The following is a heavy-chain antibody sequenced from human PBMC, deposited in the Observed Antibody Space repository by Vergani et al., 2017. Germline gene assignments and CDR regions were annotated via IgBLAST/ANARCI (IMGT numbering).Heavy chain of an antibody. CDR2: ISTDASTT. CDR1: GFTFSTYS. J-gene: IGHJ3*02. V-gene: IGHV3-48*01. Sequence: EVQLVESGGGLVQPGGSLRLSCVGSGFTFSTYSMNWFRQAPGKGLEWVSYISTDASTTYYGDSVKGRFTIARDNAKNSLYLQMNSLRAEDTAVYFCAREPLRTYDSSGNFFHDAIDIWSQGTMVTVSS. CDR3: AREPLRTYDSSGNFFHDAIDI. D-gene: IGHD3-22*01.